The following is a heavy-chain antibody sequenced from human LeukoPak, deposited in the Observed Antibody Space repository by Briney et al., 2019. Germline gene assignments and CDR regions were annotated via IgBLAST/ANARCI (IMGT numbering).Heavy chain of an antibody. D-gene: IGHD3-10*01. CDR1: GFTFSSYA. J-gene: IGHJ4*02. CDR3: ARDRNYGSGSDY. V-gene: IGHV3-30-3*01. CDR2: ISYDGSNK. Sequence: GGSLRLSCAASGFTFSSYAMPWVRQAPGKGLEWVAVISYDGSNKYYADSVKGRFTISRDNSKNTLYLQMNSLRAEDTAVYYCARDRNYGSGSDYWGQGTLVTVSS.